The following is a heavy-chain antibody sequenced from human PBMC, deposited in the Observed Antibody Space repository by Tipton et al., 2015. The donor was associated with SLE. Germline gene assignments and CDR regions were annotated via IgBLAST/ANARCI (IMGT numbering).Heavy chain of an antibody. V-gene: IGHV4-4*07. Sequence: TLSLTCNVSGVSISSSYWSWIRQPAGKGLEWIGRIYTSGATDDNPSLKSRVTMSVDTSKNQFSLKLSSVTAADTAVYYCAKSGYYSSGIFDTFDLWGQGTMVTVSS. CDR3: AKSGYYSSGIFDTFDL. CDR1: GVSISSSY. J-gene: IGHJ3*01. CDR2: IYTSGAT. D-gene: IGHD2-15*01.